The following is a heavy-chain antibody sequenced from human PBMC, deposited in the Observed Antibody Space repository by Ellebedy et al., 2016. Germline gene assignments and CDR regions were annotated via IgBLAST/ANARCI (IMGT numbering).Heavy chain of an antibody. D-gene: IGHD3-3*01. J-gene: IGHJ4*02. V-gene: IGHV3-21*06. CDR2: IDFSGTGT. CDR3: ARDGSEWSRDH. CDR1: GFTFSIAG. Sequence: GGSLRLXXAASGFTFSIAGMTWVRQAPGQGLEWVATIDFSGTGTYYADSVKGRFIISRDNTKNSVFLQMNSLGVVDTAVYYCARDGSEWSRDHWGQGTLVTGSS.